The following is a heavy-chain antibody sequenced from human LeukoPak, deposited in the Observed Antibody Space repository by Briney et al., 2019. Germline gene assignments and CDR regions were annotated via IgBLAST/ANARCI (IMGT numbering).Heavy chain of an antibody. CDR3: ARYRYSSGWPNWFDP. V-gene: IGHV4-39*02. J-gene: IGHJ5*02. Sequence: SETLSLTCTVSGGSISSSNYYWAWIRQPPGKGLEWIGTIYYSGNTYYNPSLKSRVTLSVDTSKNHFSLRLSSVTGADTAVYYCARYRYSSGWPNWFDPWGQGTLVTASS. CDR1: GGSISSSNYY. CDR2: IYYSGNT. D-gene: IGHD6-19*01.